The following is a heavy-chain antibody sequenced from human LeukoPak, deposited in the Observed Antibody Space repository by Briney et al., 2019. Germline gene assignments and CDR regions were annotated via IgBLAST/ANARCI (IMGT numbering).Heavy chain of an antibody. Sequence: GGSLRLSCAASGFAFDIYAMTWVRQAPGKGLEWVSGISASGGGTYYADSVKGRFTISRDNSKNTVYLQMNSLRAEDTAVYYCARESIDPYYYDSSGSVDYWGQGTLVTVSS. CDR1: GFAFDIYA. V-gene: IGHV3-23*01. J-gene: IGHJ4*02. CDR3: ARESIDPYYYDSSGSVDY. CDR2: ISASGGGT. D-gene: IGHD3-22*01.